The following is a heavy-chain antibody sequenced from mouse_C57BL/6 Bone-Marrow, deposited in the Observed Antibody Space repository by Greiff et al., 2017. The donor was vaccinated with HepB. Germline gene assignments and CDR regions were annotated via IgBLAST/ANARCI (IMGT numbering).Heavy chain of an antibody. CDR1: GFTFSSYA. J-gene: IGHJ4*01. V-gene: IGHV5-9-1*02. D-gene: IGHD1-1*01. CDR2: ISSGGDYI. Sequence: EVQLVESGEGLVKPGGSLKLSCAASGFTFSSYAMSWVRQTPEKRLEWVAYISSGGDYIYYADTVKGRFTISRDNARNTLYRQMSRLKSEDTAMYYCTRDRIRWPYYAMDYWGQGTSVTVSA. CDR3: TRDRIRWPYYAMDY.